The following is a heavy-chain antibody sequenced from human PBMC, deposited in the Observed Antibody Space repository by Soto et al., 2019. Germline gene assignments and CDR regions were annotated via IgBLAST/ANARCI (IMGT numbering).Heavy chain of an antibody. CDR1: GGSISSGGYY. V-gene: IGHV4-31*02. D-gene: IGHD6-6*01. Sequence: PSETLSLTXTVSGGSISSGGYYWSWIRQHPGKGLERIGYIYYSGRTYYNPSLHSRVSIAVDTTENQFSLKLTSVTAADTSVYYCARGSFSSSSSWFDPWGRGTLVTVSS. CDR3: ARGSFSSSSSWFDP. CDR2: IYYSGRT. J-gene: IGHJ5*02.